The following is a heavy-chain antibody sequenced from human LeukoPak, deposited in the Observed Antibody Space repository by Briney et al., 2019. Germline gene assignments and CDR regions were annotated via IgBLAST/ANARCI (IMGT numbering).Heavy chain of an antibody. CDR2: IASDGSST. J-gene: IGHJ4*02. V-gene: IGHV3-74*01. CDR3: ARGRPHGNDY. Sequence: AGGSLRLSCAASGFTFSSYWMNWVRQAPGKGLVWVSRIASDGSSTTYADSVKDRFSISRDNAENTLYLQMNSLRVEDTAVYYCARGRPHGNDYWGQGTLVTVSS. D-gene: IGHD4-23*01. CDR1: GFTFSSYW.